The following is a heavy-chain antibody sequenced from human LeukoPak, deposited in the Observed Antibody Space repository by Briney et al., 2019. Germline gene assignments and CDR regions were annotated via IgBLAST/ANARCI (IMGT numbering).Heavy chain of an antibody. Sequence: ASVKVSCKASGYTFTGYYMHWVRQAPGQGLEWMGWIDPNSGGTNYAQKFQGRVTMTRDTSISTAYMELSRLRSDDTAVYYCARSTRIGYIVVVPAAIRWFDPWGQGTLVTVSS. CDR3: ARSTRIGYIVVVPAAIRWFDP. CDR1: GYTFTGYY. CDR2: IDPNSGGT. J-gene: IGHJ5*02. V-gene: IGHV1-2*02. D-gene: IGHD2-2*02.